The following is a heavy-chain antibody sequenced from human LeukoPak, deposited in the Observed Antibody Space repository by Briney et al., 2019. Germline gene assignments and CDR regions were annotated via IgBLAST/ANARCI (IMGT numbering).Heavy chain of an antibody. CDR3: ARDRAIVGATYFDY. CDR2: INPSGGST. D-gene: IGHD1-26*01. V-gene: IGHV1-46*01. J-gene: IGHJ4*02. Sequence: ASVKVSCKASGYTFTGYYMHWVRQAPGQGLEWMGTINPSGGSTTYAQKFQGRVTMTRVTSTSTVYMELSSLRSEDTAVYCCARDRAIVGATYFDYWGQGTLVTVSS. CDR1: GYTFTGYY.